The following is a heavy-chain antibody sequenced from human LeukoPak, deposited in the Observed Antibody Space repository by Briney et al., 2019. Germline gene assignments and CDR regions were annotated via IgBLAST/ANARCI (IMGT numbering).Heavy chain of an antibody. CDR2: INQDGSEK. Sequence: GGSLTLSCAASGFTFSRYWMTWVRQSPGKGQEWVANINQDGSEKYYGDSVTGRFTISRDNAENSLFLQMNSLRADDTGVYYCARAREAPANVFPDHWGQGVVVTVSS. V-gene: IGHV3-7*01. CDR1: GFTFSRYW. D-gene: IGHD2-15*01. J-gene: IGHJ4*02. CDR3: ARAREAPANVFPDH.